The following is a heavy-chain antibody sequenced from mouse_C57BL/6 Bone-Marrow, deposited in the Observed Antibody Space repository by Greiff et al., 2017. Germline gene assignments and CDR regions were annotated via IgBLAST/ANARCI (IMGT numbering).Heavy chain of an antibody. CDR2: IHPSDSDT. D-gene: IGHD1-1*01. Sequence: QLQQPGAELVKPGASVKVSCKASGYTFTSYWMHWVKQRPGQGLEWFGRIHPSDSDTNYNQKFKGKATLTVDKSSSTAYMQLSSLTSEDSAVYYCAIITTVVEYYFDYWGQGTTLTVSS. J-gene: IGHJ2*01. V-gene: IGHV1-74*01. CDR1: GYTFTSYW. CDR3: AIITTVVEYYFDY.